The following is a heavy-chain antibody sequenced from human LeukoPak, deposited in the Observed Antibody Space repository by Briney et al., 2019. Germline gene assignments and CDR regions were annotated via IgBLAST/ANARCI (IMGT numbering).Heavy chain of an antibody. Sequence: ASVKFSCKASGYTFTSYAMHWVRQAPGQRLEWMGWINAGNGNTKYSQKFQGRVTITRDTSASTAYMELSSLRSEDTAVYYCARGPGNTYPYYFDYWGQGTLVTVSS. CDR1: GYTFTSYA. CDR2: INAGNGNT. V-gene: IGHV1-3*01. J-gene: IGHJ4*02. D-gene: IGHD2/OR15-2a*01. CDR3: ARGPGNTYPYYFDY.